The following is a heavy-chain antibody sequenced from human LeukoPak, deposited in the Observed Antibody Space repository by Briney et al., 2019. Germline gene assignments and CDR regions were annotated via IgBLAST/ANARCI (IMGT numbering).Heavy chain of an antibody. CDR2: ISYDGSNK. CDR3: AKDLGCSSTSCYAIGGLGY. J-gene: IGHJ4*02. CDR1: GFTFSSYG. Sequence: GGSLRLSCAASGFTFSSYGMHWVRQAPGKGLEWVAVISYDGSNKYYADSVKGRFTISRDNSENTLYLQMNSLRAEDTAVYYCAKDLGCSSTSCYAIGGLGYWGQGTLVTVSS. V-gene: IGHV3-30*18. D-gene: IGHD2-2*01.